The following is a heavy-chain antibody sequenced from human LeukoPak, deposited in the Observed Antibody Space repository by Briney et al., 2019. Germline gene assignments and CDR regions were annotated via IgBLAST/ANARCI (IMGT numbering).Heavy chain of an antibody. V-gene: IGHV3-30*18. CDR1: GFTFSSYG. J-gene: IGHJ4*02. Sequence: PGGSLRLSCAASGFTFSSYGMHWVRQAPGKGLEWVAVISYDGSNEFYADSVKGRFIVSRDNSKNTLYLQMNSLRAEDTAVFYCAKGLRGTYPYYFDYWGQGTLVTVSS. CDR3: AKGLRGTYPYYFDY. D-gene: IGHD3-10*01. CDR2: ISYDGSNE.